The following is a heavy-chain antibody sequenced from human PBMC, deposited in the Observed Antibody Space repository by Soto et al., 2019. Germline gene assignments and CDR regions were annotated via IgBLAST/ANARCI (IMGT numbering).Heavy chain of an antibody. Sequence: PGGSLRLSCAASGFTFSGSAMHWVRQASGKGLEWVGRIRSKDYSDATAYAASVKGRFTISRDDSRNTAYLQMNSLKTEDTAVYYCSSHCSGDRCIDYWGQGTLVTVSS. CDR3: SSHCSGDRCIDY. D-gene: IGHD2-15*01. V-gene: IGHV3-73*01. J-gene: IGHJ4*02. CDR1: GFTFSGSA. CDR2: IRSKDYSDAT.